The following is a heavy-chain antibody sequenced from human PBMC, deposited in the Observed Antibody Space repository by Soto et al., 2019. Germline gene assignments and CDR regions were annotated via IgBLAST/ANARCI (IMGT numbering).Heavy chain of an antibody. CDR3: ARIPRYSFPTSDDLDS. J-gene: IGHJ4*02. Sequence: VKVSCKASGGTFYTYTFSWVRQAPGQGLEWMGSITPIYPTTNYAEKFQGRLTVTADGSTNTAYMELNSLTSEDTAVYYCARIPRYSFPTSDDLDSWGQGTLVTVSS. D-gene: IGHD5-18*01. V-gene: IGHV1-69*15. CDR2: ITPIYPTT. CDR1: GGTFYTYT.